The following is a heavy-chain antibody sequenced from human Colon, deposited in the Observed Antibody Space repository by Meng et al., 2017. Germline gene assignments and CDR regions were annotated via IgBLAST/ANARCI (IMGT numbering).Heavy chain of an antibody. J-gene: IGHJ4*02. Sequence: LECGPGLGKPSGTLSLPCAVSGGALIRSSWWTWVRQAPGKGLEWIGEIYRSGSTNYNPSLKSRVTISIDTSKNEFSLKLTSVTAADTALYYCARRVQYSSGYYYFDFWGQGTLVTVSS. CDR2: IYRSGST. V-gene: IGHV4-4*02. D-gene: IGHD3-22*01. CDR3: ARRVQYSSGYYYFDF. CDR1: GGALIRSSW.